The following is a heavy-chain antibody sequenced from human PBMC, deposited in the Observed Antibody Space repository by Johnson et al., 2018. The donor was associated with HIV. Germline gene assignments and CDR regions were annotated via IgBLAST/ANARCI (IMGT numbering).Heavy chain of an antibody. V-gene: IGHV3-7*05. Sequence: VQLVESGGGLVQPGGSLRLSCAASGFTFSSYWMSWVRQAPGKGLEWVANIKQDGSENYYVDSVKGRFTISRDTAKNSLYLQMNSLRAEDTAVYYCARVSSSRTRGRVPAAIWAFDIWGQGTMVTVSS. CDR2: IKQDGSEN. CDR3: ARVSSSRTRGRVPAAIWAFDI. CDR1: GFTFSSYW. J-gene: IGHJ3*02. D-gene: IGHD2-2*02.